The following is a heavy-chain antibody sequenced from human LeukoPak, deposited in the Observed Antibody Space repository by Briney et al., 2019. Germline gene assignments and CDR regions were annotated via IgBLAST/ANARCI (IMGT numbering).Heavy chain of an antibody. Sequence: SVKVSXKASGGTFSSYAISWMRQAPGQGLEWMERIIPIFGTANYAQKFQGRVTITTDESTSTAYVELSSLRSEDTAVYYCARGAYSSGWPNWFDPWGQGTLVTVSS. V-gene: IGHV1-69*05. J-gene: IGHJ5*02. D-gene: IGHD6-19*01. CDR3: ARGAYSSGWPNWFDP. CDR1: GGTFSSYA. CDR2: IIPIFGTA.